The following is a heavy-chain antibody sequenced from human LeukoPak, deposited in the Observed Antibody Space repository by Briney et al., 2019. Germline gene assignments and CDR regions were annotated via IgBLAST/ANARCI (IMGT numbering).Heavy chain of an antibody. D-gene: IGHD4-11*01. J-gene: IGHJ4*02. CDR3: ATVTTGVDY. CDR2: INHSGST. Sequence: SETLSLTCAVYGGSFSGYYWSWIRQPPGKGLEWIGEINHSGSTNYNPSLKSRVTISVDTSKNQFSLKLSSVTAAVTAVYYCATVTTGVDYWGQGTLVTVSS. CDR1: GGSFSGYY. V-gene: IGHV4-34*01.